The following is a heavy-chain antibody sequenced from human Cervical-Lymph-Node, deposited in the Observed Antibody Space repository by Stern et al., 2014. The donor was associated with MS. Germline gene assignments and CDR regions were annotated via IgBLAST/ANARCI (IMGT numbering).Heavy chain of an antibody. Sequence: VQLVQSGTEVKKPGASVKVSCKASGYTFSAYYVHWVRQAPGQGLEWMGRINGHTGDTNYAQKFQGRVTMDRDPSIGTAYLELASLRSDDTAVYYCAREGRSTVTTAAAYWGQGTLVTVSS. CDR1: GYTFSAYY. D-gene: IGHD4-17*01. J-gene: IGHJ4*02. CDR3: AREGRSTVTTAAAY. CDR2: INGHTGDT. V-gene: IGHV1-2*06.